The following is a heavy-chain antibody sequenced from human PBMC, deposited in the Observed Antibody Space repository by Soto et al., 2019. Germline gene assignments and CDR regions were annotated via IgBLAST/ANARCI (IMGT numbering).Heavy chain of an antibody. CDR1: GFTFSSYG. CDR3: ARDWGVLPAAMSLDY. Sequence: GGSLRLSCAASGFTFSSYGMHWVRQAPGKGLEWVAVIWYDGSNKYYADSVKGRFTISRDNSKNTLYLQMNSLRAEDTALYYCARDWGVLPAAMSLDYWGQGTLVTVSS. J-gene: IGHJ4*02. CDR2: IWYDGSNK. D-gene: IGHD2-2*01. V-gene: IGHV3-33*01.